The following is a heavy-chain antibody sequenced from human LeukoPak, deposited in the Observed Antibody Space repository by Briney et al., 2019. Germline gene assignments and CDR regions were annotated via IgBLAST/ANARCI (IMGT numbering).Heavy chain of an antibody. V-gene: IGHV4-59*01. CDR2: IYYSGST. J-gene: IGHJ4*02. Sequence: SETLSLTGTGYGGTISSYYWSWNRQPPGKGLEWSGYIYYSGSTNYNPSLKSRVTISVDTSKNQFSLKLSSVTAADTAVYYCARGVVAATLDYWGQGTLVTVSS. CDR1: GGTISSYY. CDR3: ARGVVAATLDY. D-gene: IGHD2-15*01.